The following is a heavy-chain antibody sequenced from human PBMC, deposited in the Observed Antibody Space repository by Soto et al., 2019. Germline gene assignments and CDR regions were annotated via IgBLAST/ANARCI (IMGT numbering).Heavy chain of an antibody. CDR2: IYYSGST. CDR3: AREPTV. V-gene: IGHV4-31*03. D-gene: IGHD1-26*01. CDR1: GGSISSGGYY. J-gene: IGHJ4*02. Sequence: QVQLQESGPRLVKPSQTLSLTCTVSGGSISSGGYYWSWIRQHPGKGLEWIGYIYYSGSTYYNPSPXTXXNLAVDTSKNPFSLKLSSVTAADPAVYYCAREPTVWGQGTLVTVSS.